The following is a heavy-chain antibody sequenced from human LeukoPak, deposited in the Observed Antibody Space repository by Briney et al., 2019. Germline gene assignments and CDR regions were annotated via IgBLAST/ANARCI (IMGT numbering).Heavy chain of an antibody. V-gene: IGHV4-59*11. Sequence: PSETLSLTCSVSGVSITSHYWCWVRRSPGKGLEWIGYIYHSGSTKYNPSVMGRVIMSIDTSKNQFYLNLTSVTAADTAVYYCVRDRQKHNRASTRDYYYYTDFWGKGTTVTVPS. CDR1: GVSITSHY. J-gene: IGHJ6*03. CDR3: VRDRQKHNRASTRDYYYYTDF. D-gene: IGHD2-21*01. CDR2: IYHSGST.